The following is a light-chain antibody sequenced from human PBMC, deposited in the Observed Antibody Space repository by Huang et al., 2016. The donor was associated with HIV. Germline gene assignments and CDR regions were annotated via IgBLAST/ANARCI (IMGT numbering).Light chain of an antibody. CDR2: GAS. J-gene: IGKJ4*01. CDR3: QQYYDWPPELT. Sequence: EIVMTQSPATLSVSPGERATLSCRASQSVGSNLAWYQQKPGQAPRLLLYGASTRAPDVPARFSGSGSGTDFTLTLSSLQSEDVAVYFCQQYYDWPPELTFGGGTKVEI. V-gene: IGKV3-15*01. CDR1: QSVGSN.